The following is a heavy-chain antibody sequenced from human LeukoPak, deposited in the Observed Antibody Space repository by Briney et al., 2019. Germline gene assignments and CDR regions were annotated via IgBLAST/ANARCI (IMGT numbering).Heavy chain of an antibody. CDR3: ARDYADYVGYFFFDY. Sequence: PGGSLRLSCAASGLTFSTYWMNWVRQAPGKGLEWVSSISGGGETTYYADSAKGRFTISRDNSQNTLYLQMNSLRAEDTAVYYCARDYADYVGYFFFDYWGQGTLVTVSS. CDR2: ISGGGETT. V-gene: IGHV3-23*01. CDR1: GLTFSTYW. J-gene: IGHJ4*02. D-gene: IGHD4-17*01.